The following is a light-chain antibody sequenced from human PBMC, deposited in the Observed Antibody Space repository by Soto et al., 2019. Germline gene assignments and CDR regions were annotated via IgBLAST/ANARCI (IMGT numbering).Light chain of an antibody. CDR2: DAS. CDR3: QQRSNWPFT. V-gene: IGKV3-11*01. Sequence: EIVLTQSPATLSLSPGERATLSCRASQSVSSYLAWYQQKPGQAPRLLIYDASNRATGIPARFSGSGSGTDFTFTISSLEHEDFAVDYCQQRSNWPFTFGGGTKVEIK. CDR1: QSVSSY. J-gene: IGKJ4*01.